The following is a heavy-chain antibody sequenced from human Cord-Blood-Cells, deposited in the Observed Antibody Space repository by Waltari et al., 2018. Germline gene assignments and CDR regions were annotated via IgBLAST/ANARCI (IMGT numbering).Heavy chain of an antibody. CDR1: GFTFSSYS. V-gene: IGHV3-21*01. CDR2: ISSSSSYI. D-gene: IGHD6-19*01. Sequence: EVQLVESGGGLVKPGGSLRLSCAASGFTFSSYSMNWVRQAPGEGLEWVSSISSSSSYISYADSGKGRFTISRDNAKNSLYLQMNSLRAEDTAVYYCARDAMYSSGFDYWGQGTLVTVSS. CDR3: ARDAMYSSGFDY. J-gene: IGHJ4*02.